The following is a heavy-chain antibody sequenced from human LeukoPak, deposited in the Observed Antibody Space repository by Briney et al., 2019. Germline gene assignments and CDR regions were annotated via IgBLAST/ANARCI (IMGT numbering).Heavy chain of an antibody. Sequence: RRESLKISCKASGNSFTSYWIGWVRQMPGKGLEWMGIIYPDDSDTRYSPSFQGQVTISADKSISTAYLQWSSLKASDTAMYYCASLPRGSSGWNYFDYWGQGTLVTVSS. CDR3: ASLPRGSSGWNYFDY. V-gene: IGHV5-51*01. D-gene: IGHD6-19*01. CDR1: GNSFTSYW. J-gene: IGHJ4*02. CDR2: IYPDDSDT.